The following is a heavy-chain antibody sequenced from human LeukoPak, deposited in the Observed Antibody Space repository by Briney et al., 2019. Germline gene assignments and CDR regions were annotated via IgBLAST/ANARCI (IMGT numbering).Heavy chain of an antibody. Sequence: SGGSLRLSCPASGFTFSSYSMNWVRQAPGKGLEWVSSISSSSSYIYCADSVKGRFTISRDNAKNSLYLQMNSLRAEDTAVYYCARGGPLRYFDWLDLFDYWGQGTLVTVSS. CDR1: GFTFSSYS. J-gene: IGHJ4*02. V-gene: IGHV3-21*01. D-gene: IGHD3-9*01. CDR2: ISSSSSYI. CDR3: ARGGPLRYFDWLDLFDY.